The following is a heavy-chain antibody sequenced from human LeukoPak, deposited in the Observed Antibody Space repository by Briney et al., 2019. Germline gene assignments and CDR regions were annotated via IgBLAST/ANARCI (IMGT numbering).Heavy chain of an antibody. D-gene: IGHD3-22*01. CDR1: GGSISSYY. J-gene: IGHJ3*02. CDR3: ARDAVEIYCDSSGQRLDAFDI. V-gene: IGHV4-59*01. CDR2: IYYSGST. Sequence: PSETLSLTCTVSGGSISSYYWSWIRQPPGKGLEWIGYIYYSGSTNYNPSLKSRVTISVDTSKNQFSLKLSSVTAADTAVYYCARDAVEIYCDSSGQRLDAFDIWGQGTMVTVSS.